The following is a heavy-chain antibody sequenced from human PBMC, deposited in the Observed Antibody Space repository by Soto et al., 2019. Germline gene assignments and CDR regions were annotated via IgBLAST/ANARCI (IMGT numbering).Heavy chain of an antibody. J-gene: IGHJ3*02. CDR3: AASYYAILTGHFAFDM. V-gene: IGHV4-39*01. D-gene: IGHD3-9*01. CDR1: SASISRSSYT. Sequence: SETLALTCTVSSASISRSSYTWGWIRQPPGKGLEWIGSIYYSGTTYYNPSLNSRVTVSVDTSKNQFSLKVTSVTAADTAVYYCAASYYAILTGHFAFDMWGHGTMVT. CDR2: IYYSGTT.